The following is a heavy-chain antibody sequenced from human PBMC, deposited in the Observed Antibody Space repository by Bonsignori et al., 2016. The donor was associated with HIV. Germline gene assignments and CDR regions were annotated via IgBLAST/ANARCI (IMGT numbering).Heavy chain of an antibody. V-gene: IGHV4-39*07. J-gene: IGHJ4*02. D-gene: IGHD3-22*01. CDR3: ARGIFGPVRAEPYYYDSSGYYYDDY. Sequence: SETLSLTCTVSGGSISSSSYYWGWIRQPPGKGLEWIGSIYYSGSTYYNPSLKSRVTISVDTSKNQFSLKLSSVTAADTAVYYCARGIFGPVRAEPYYYDSSGYYYDDYWGQGTLVTVSS. CDR1: GGSISSSSYY. CDR2: IYYSGST.